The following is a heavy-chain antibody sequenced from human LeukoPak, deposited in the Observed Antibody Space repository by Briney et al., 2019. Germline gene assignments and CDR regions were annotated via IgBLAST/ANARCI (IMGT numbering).Heavy chain of an antibody. D-gene: IGHD4-17*01. CDR1: GFTFSSYA. Sequence: LRLSCAASGFTFSSYAMSWVRQTPGKGLEWIGYIYYSGSTYYNPSLKSRVTISVDTSKNQFPLKLSSVTAADTAVYYCARYGDYWALGYWGQGTLVTVSS. CDR2: IYYSGST. V-gene: IGHV4-30-4*08. CDR3: ARYGDYWALGY. J-gene: IGHJ4*02.